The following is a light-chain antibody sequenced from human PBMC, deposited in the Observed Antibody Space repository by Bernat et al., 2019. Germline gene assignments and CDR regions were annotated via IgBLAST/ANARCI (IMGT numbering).Light chain of an antibody. V-gene: IGKV3-20*01. Sequence: EIVLTQSPGTLSLSPGERATLSCRASQSVRANYLAWYQQKPGQAPRLLIYGASSRATGIPDRFSGSGSGTDFTLTISRLEPEDFAVYYCHQYGSSPRTFGQGTKVEIK. J-gene: IGKJ1*01. CDR3: HQYGSSPRT. CDR1: QSVRANY. CDR2: GAS.